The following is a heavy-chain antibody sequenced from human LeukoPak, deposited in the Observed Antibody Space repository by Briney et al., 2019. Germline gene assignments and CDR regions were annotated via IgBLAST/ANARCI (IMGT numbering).Heavy chain of an antibody. V-gene: IGHV4-39*07. J-gene: IGHJ3*02. CDR3: ARGDPGSFDAFDI. Sequence: PSETLSLTCTVSGGSISSSYFWGWIRQPPGKGLEWIGSIYYNDNTYYNPSLKSGVTISLDTSKNQFSLKLSSVTAADTAVYYCARGDPGSFDAFDIWGQGTMVTVSS. D-gene: IGHD6-6*01. CDR1: GGSISSSYF. CDR2: IYYNDNT.